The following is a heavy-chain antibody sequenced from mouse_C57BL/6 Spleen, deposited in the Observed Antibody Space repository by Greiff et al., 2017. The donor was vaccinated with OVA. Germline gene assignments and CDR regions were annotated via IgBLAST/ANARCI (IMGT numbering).Heavy chain of an antibody. D-gene: IGHD1-1*01. Sequence: VKLVESGPGLVAPSQRLSITCTVSGFSLTSYGVHWVRQPPGKGLEWLVVIWSDGSTTYNSALKSRLSISKDNSKSQVFLKMNSLQTDDTAMYYCARHKATVVAPYAMDYWGQGTSVTVSS. V-gene: IGHV2-6-1*01. CDR3: ARHKATVVAPYAMDY. CDR1: GFSLTSYG. CDR2: IWSDGST. J-gene: IGHJ4*01.